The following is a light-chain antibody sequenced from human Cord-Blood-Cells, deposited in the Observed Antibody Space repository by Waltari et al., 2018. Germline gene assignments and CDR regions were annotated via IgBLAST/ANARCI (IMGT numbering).Light chain of an antibody. CDR1: QSVSSSY. J-gene: IGKJ3*01. CDR2: GAS. V-gene: IGKV3-20*01. Sequence: EIVLTQSPGTLSLSPGERATLSCRASQSVSSSYLAWYQQKPGQAPSLLIYGASSRATGSPDRFSGSGSGTDFTLTISRLEPEDFAVYYCQQYGSSFTFGPGTKVDIK. CDR3: QQYGSSFT.